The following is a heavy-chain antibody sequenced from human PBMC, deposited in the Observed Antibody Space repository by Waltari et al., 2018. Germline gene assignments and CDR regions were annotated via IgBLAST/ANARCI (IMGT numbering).Heavy chain of an antibody. V-gene: IGHV1-69*05. CDR3: ARYYDSSGYYNEGAFDI. Sequence: QVQLVQSGAEVKKPGSSVKVSCKASGGTFSSYAISWVRQAPGQGLEWMGGIIPIFGTATYDQKFHGRVTITTDESTITAYMELSSLRSEDTAVYYCARYYDSSGYYNEGAFDIWGQGTMFTVSS. D-gene: IGHD3-22*01. J-gene: IGHJ3*02. CDR2: IIPIFGTA. CDR1: GGTFSSYA.